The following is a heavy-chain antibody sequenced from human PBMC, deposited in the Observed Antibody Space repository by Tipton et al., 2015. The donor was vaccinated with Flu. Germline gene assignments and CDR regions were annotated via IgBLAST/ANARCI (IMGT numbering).Heavy chain of an antibody. Sequence: TLSLTCTVSSGSIRSTNYFCAWIRQPPGKRLELIGSIYPSGTTYYNPSLKSRVTISFDTSKSQFSLMLRSVTAADTAVYYCARLSYYDVDLKNFYFDYWGLGALVTVSS. D-gene: IGHD3-10*02. CDR2: IYPSGTT. CDR3: ARLSYYDVDLKNFYFDY. V-gene: IGHV4-39*01. J-gene: IGHJ4*02. CDR1: SGSIRSTNYF.